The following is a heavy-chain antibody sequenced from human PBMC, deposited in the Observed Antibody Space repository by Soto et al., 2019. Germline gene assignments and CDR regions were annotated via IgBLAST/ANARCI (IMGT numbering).Heavy chain of an antibody. Sequence: SETLSLTCTVSGGSISSYYWSWIRQPPGKGLEWIGYIYYSGSTNYNPSLKSRVTISVDTSKNQFSLKLSSVTAADTAVYYCARSRTGDDDAFDIWGQGTMVTVSS. CDR1: GGSISSYY. CDR2: IYYSGST. D-gene: IGHD7-27*01. J-gene: IGHJ3*02. V-gene: IGHV4-59*01. CDR3: ARSRTGDDDAFDI.